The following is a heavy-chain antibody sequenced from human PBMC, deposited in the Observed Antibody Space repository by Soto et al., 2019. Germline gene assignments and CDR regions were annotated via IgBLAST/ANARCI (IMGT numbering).Heavy chain of an antibody. J-gene: IGHJ6*03. V-gene: IGHV1-8*01. Sequence: GASVKVSCKASGYTFTSYDINWVRQATGQGLERMGWMNPSSGNTGYAQKFQGRVTMTRNTSISTAYMELSSLRSEDTAVYYCARGLMVRGEFPLYYYYYYMDVWGKGTTVTVSS. CDR1: GYTFTSYD. CDR2: MNPSSGNT. D-gene: IGHD3-10*01. CDR3: ARGLMVRGEFPLYYYYYYMDV.